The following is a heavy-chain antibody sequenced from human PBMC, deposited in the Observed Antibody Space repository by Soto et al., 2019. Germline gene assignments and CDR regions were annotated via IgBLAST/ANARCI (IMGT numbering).Heavy chain of an antibody. CDR2: ISAYNGNT. D-gene: IGHD2-2*01. Sequence: QVQLVQSGAEVKKPGASVKVSCKASGYTFTSYGISWVRQAPGQGLEWMGWISAYNGNTNYAQKLQGRVTMTTDTSTSSAYMELRSLRSDDTAVYYCARDSSWYCSSTSCYHDYWGQGTLVTVSS. CDR3: ARDSSWYCSSTSCYHDY. V-gene: IGHV1-18*01. J-gene: IGHJ4*02. CDR1: GYTFTSYG.